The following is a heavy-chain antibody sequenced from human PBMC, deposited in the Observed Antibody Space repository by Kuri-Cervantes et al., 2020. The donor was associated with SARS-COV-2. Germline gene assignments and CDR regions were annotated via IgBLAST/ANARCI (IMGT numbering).Heavy chain of an antibody. D-gene: IGHD4-11*01. J-gene: IGHJ4*02. CDR1: GYTFTGYY. Sequence: ASVKVSCKASGYTFTGYYMHWVRQAPGQGLEWMGWINPKNGDTNYAQKFQGRVTMTRDTSISTAYMELSRLRSDDTAVYYCARASRTTVTRYYFYYWGQGTLVTVSS. CDR2: INPKNGDT. CDR3: ARASRTTVTRYYFYY. V-gene: IGHV1-2*02.